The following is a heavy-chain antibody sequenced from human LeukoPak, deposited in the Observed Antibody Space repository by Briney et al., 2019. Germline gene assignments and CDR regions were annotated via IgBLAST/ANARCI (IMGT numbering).Heavy chain of an antibody. D-gene: IGHD5-12*01. Sequence: SVKVSCKASGGTFSSYAISWVRQAPGQGLEWMGGIIPIFGTANYAQKFQGRVTITADESTSTAYMELSSLRSEDTAVYYCAREVVGLGYSAYGLLDYWGQGTLVTVSS. CDR1: GGTFSSYA. V-gene: IGHV1-69*01. CDR3: AREVVGLGYSAYGLLDY. CDR2: IIPIFGTA. J-gene: IGHJ4*02.